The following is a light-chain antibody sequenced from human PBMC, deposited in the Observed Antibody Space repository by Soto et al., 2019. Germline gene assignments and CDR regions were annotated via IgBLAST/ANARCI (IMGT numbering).Light chain of an antibody. Sequence: QSVLTQPPAVSGAPGQRVTISCTGSSSNIGAGYEVHWYLQLPGTAPKLLIYGNSNRPSGVPDRFSGSKSGTSASLAITGLQAEDEADYYCQSYDSSLSGYVFGTGTKLTVL. CDR3: QSYDSSLSGYV. CDR2: GNS. CDR1: SSNIGAGYE. V-gene: IGLV1-40*01. J-gene: IGLJ1*01.